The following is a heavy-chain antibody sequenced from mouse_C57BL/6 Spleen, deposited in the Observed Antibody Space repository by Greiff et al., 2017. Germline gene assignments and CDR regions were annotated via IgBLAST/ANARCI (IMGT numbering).Heavy chain of an antibody. CDR2: IWRGGST. V-gene: IGHV2-5*01. Sequence: QVQLKQSGPGLVQPSQSLSITCTVSGFSLTSYGVHWVRQTPGQGLEWLGVIWRGGSTDYNAAFMSRLNITKDNSKIQVFFKMNSLQADDTAIYYWAKEGYDGYYEDAMDYWGQGTSVTVSS. J-gene: IGHJ4*01. CDR3: AKEGYDGYYEDAMDY. CDR1: GFSLTSYG. D-gene: IGHD2-3*01.